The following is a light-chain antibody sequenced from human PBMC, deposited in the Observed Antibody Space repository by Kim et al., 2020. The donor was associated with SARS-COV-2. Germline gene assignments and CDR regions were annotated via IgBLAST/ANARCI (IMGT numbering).Light chain of an antibody. Sequence: GQSITISCDGTSSDVGGYNYVSWYQQHPGKAPKLMIYDVTNRPSGISNRFSGSKSGNTASLTISGLQAEDEADYYCGSYTSSNTYVYGTGTKVTVL. CDR1: SSDVGGYNY. CDR2: DVT. CDR3: GSYTSSNTYV. J-gene: IGLJ1*01. V-gene: IGLV2-14*03.